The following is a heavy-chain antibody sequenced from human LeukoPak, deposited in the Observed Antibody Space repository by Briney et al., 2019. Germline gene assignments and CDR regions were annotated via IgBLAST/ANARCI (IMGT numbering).Heavy chain of an antibody. CDR2: IYSSGST. CDR1: GGSISSYY. CDR3: ARDRSSGYYYHP. J-gene: IGHJ5*02. Sequence: SETLYLTCTVSGGSISSYYWTWIRQPAGKGLEWIGRIYSSGSTNYSPSLKSRVTMSVDTSKNQFSLKLSSVTAADTAVYYCARDRSSGYYYHPWGQGTLVTVSS. V-gene: IGHV4-4*07. D-gene: IGHD3-22*01.